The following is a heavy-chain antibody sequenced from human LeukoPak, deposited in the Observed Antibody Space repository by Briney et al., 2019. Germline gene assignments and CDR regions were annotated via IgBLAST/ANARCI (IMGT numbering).Heavy chain of an antibody. D-gene: IGHD3-22*01. J-gene: IGHJ4*02. CDR2: ISWNSGSI. Sequence: GGSLRLSCAASGFTFDDYAMHLVRQAPGKGLEWVSGISWNSGSIGYADSVKGRFTISRDNAKNSLYLQMNSLRAEDTALYYCAKSTHPAYDSSGYYYYWGQGTLVTVSS. CDR1: GFTFDDYA. V-gene: IGHV3-9*01. CDR3: AKSTHPAYDSSGYYYY.